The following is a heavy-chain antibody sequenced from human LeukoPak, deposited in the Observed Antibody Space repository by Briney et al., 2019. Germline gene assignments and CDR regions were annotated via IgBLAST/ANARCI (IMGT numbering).Heavy chain of an antibody. Sequence: ASVKVSCKASGYTFTSYGISWVRQAPGQGLEWMGWISAYNGNTNYAQKLQGRVTMTTDTSTSTAYMELRSLRSDDTAVYYCARSSAYYDFWSGYYGGYYYYGMDVWGQGTTVTVSS. J-gene: IGHJ6*02. CDR2: ISAYNGNT. D-gene: IGHD3-3*01. CDR1: GYTFTSYG. V-gene: IGHV1-18*01. CDR3: ARSSAYYDFWSGYYGGYYYYGMDV.